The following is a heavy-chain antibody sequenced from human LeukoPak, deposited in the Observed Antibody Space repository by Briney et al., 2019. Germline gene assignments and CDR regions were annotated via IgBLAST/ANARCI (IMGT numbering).Heavy chain of an antibody. CDR2: ISYDGSNK. CDR1: GFTFSSYG. Sequence: PGRSLRLSCAASGFTFSSYGMPWVRQAPGKGLEWVAVISYDGSNKYYADSVKGRFTISRDNSKNTLYLQMNSLRAEDTAVYYCAKDFGPSRGDTAMVLGDYWGQGTLVTVSS. D-gene: IGHD5-18*01. V-gene: IGHV3-30*18. J-gene: IGHJ4*02. CDR3: AKDFGPSRGDTAMVLGDY.